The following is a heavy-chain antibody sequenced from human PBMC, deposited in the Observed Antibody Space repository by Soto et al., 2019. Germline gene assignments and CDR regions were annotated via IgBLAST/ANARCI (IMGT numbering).Heavy chain of an antibody. V-gene: IGHV1-69*01. CDR2: IIPIFCTA. CDR1: GGTFSSYA. CDR3: ARDRALRYCRSTSCPPSGMDV. D-gene: IGHD2-2*01. Sequence: QVQLVQSGAEVKKPGSSVKVSCKASGGTFSSYAISWVRQAPGQGLEWMGGIIPIFCTANYAQKFQGRVTITADESTSTAYMELSSLRSEDTAVYYCARDRALRYCRSTSCPPSGMDVWGKGTTVTVSS. J-gene: IGHJ6*04.